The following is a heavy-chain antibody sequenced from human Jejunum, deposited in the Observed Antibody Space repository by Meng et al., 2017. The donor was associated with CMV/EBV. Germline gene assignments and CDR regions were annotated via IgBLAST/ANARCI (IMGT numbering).Heavy chain of an antibody. CDR2: IAGGGNT. D-gene: IGHD1-26*01. CDR1: GFSVTNSF. CDR3: AIDLGSGNYYRGGTDK. J-gene: IGHJ4*02. V-gene: IGHV3-66*02. Sequence: YGFSVTNSFLSWVRQAPGNGLKCVSLIAGGGNTFYGDSVKGRFTISRDNSKNTLDLQMNSLTTDDTALYYCAIDLGSGNYYRGGTDKWGQGTLVTVSS.